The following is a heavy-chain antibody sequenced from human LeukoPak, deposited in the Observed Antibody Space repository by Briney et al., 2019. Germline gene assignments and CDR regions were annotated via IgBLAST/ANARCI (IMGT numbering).Heavy chain of an antibody. D-gene: IGHD2-2*01. Sequence: SETLPLTCTVSGGSISSSIYSWGWIRQPPGMGLEWIGTICYSGSTYYNPSLKSRITISVDTSNNQFSLKLSSVTAADTAVYYCARVPKNCSSSSCYESTKPNWFDPWGQGTLVTVSS. J-gene: IGHJ5*02. CDR1: GGSISSSIYS. CDR2: ICYSGST. CDR3: ARVPKNCSSSSCYESTKPNWFDP. V-gene: IGHV4-39*07.